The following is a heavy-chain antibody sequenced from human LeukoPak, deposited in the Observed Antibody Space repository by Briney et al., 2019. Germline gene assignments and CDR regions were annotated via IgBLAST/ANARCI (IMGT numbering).Heavy chain of an antibody. CDR3: ARHYYGSENYYFDF. CDR1: GGSISSSSYY. CDR2: IYYSGST. Sequence: PSETLSLTCTVSGGSISSSSYYWGWIRQPPGKGLEWIGSIYYSGSTYYNPSLKSRVTISVDTSKNQFSLKLTSVTAADTAVYYCARHYYGSENYYFDFWGQGTLVTVSS. V-gene: IGHV4-39*01. J-gene: IGHJ4*02. D-gene: IGHD3-10*01.